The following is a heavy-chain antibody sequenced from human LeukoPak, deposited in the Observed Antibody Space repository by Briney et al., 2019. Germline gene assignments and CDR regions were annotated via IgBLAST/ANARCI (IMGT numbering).Heavy chain of an antibody. V-gene: IGHV4-39*07. J-gene: IGHJ3*02. D-gene: IGHD3-10*01. CDR3: ARDRYYGSGSYYNERDAFDI. CDR1: GDSISSSSYY. CDR2: IYYSGST. Sequence: SETLSLTCTVSGDSISSSSYYWGWIRQPPGKGLEWIGSIYYSGSTYYNPSLKSRVTISVDTSKNQFSLKLSSVTAADTAVYYCARDRYYGSGSYYNERDAFDIWGQGTMVTVSS.